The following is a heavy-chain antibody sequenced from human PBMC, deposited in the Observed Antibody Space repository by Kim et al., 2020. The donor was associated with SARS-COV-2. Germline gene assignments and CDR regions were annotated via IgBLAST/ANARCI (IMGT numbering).Heavy chain of an antibody. Sequence: GGSLRLSCAASGFTFSSFWMMWVRQAPGKGLEWVANINEDGSQKYYIDSVKGRFTISRDNAKNSLYLQMNSLRAEDTAVYYCARPRYSSWGQGILVTVSS. CDR3: ARPRYSS. CDR2: INEDGSQK. D-gene: IGHD2-15*01. V-gene: IGHV3-7*01. CDR1: GFTFSSFW. J-gene: IGHJ4*02.